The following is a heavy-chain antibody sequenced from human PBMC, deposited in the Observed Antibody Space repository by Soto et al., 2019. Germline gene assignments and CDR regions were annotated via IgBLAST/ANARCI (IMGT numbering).Heavy chain of an antibody. V-gene: IGHV3-30-3*01. CDR3: ARRLPGSYISNWYEVDY. J-gene: IGHJ4*02. CDR2: ILYDGSNK. Sequence: QVQLVESGGGVVQPGRSLRLSCAASGFTFSSYAMHWVRQAPGKGLEWVAVILYDGSNKYYADSVKGRFTISRDNSKNTRYLQMDSLRAEDTAVYYCARRLPGSYISNWYEVDYWGQRTMVTASS. D-gene: IGHD6-13*01. CDR1: GFTFSSYA.